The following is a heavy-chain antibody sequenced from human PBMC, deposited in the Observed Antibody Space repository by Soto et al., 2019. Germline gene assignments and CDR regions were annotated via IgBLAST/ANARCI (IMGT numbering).Heavy chain of an antibody. CDR2: IIPIFNTA. D-gene: IGHD1-7*01. CDR1: GGTFSSYA. V-gene: IGHV1-69*01. CDR3: AEDRIPETAVFSA. Sequence: QVQLVQSGAEVKKPGSSVRVSCKASGGTFSSYAINWVRQAPGQGLEWVGGIIPIFNTANYGPKFQGRVTITGDEPTSTAYMALSSLRSEDTAVYYCAEDRIPETAVFSAWGQGNLVTVSS. J-gene: IGHJ5*02.